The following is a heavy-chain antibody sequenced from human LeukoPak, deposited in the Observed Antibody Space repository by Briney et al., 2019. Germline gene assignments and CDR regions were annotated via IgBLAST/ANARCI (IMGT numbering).Heavy chain of an antibody. CDR2: ISYGGST. CDR3: ARQALWFFDH. D-gene: IGHD2-21*01. Sequence: NPSETLSLTCTVSGGSISSNSNYWAWIRQPPGRGLEWIGSISYGGSTYYGPSLESRVTISVDTSKNQFSLKLSSVTAADTAVYYCARQALWFFDHWGQGTLVTVSP. V-gene: IGHV4-39*01. CDR1: GGSISSNSNY. J-gene: IGHJ4*02.